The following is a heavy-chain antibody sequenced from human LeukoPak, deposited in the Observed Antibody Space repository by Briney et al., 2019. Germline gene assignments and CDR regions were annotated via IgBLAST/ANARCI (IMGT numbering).Heavy chain of an antibody. CDR1: EYTFNNYY. CDR3: ARARWHYALDY. V-gene: IGHV1-2*02. CDR2: INPNTGRT. D-gene: IGHD1-7*01. Sequence: GAAVKVSCKATEYTFNNYYLHWVRQAPEQGLEWMGWINPNTGRTNVAQKFQGRVTLTRDTSIRTFYMELSSLTSDDTAMYSCARARWHYALDYWGQGTLVSVSS. J-gene: IGHJ4*02.